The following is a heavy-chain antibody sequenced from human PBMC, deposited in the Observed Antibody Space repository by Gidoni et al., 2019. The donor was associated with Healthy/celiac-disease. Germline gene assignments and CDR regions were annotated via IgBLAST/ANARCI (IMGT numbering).Heavy chain of an antibody. V-gene: IGHV3-48*01. Sequence: EVQLVESGGGLVQPGGSLRLSCAASGFTFSSYSMNWVRQAPGKGLEWVSYISSSSSTIYYADSVKGRFTISRDNAKNSLYLQMNSLRAEDTAVYYCARVGTIFGVVVSDYYYMDVWGKGTTVTVSS. CDR1: GFTFSSYS. D-gene: IGHD3-3*01. CDR2: ISSSSSTI. J-gene: IGHJ6*03. CDR3: ARVGTIFGVVVSDYYYMDV.